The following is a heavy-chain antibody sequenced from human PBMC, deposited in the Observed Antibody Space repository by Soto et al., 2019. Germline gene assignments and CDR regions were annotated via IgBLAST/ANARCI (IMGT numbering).Heavy chain of an antibody. CDR1: GGTFSSYA. V-gene: IGHV1-69*01. Sequence: QVQLVQSGAEVTKPGSSVKVSCKASGGTFSSYAISWVRQAPGQELEWMGGIIPIFGTANHAQKFQGRVTITADEDTSTAHRERSSLRSGDAGVYYCARDPLLWGSRGDYVDYWGQGTLGTVSS. CDR2: IIPIFGTA. D-gene: IGHD6-13*01. CDR3: ARDPLLWGSRGDYVDY. J-gene: IGHJ4*02.